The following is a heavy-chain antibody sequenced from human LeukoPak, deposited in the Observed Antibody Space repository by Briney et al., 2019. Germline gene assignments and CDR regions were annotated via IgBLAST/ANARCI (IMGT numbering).Heavy chain of an antibody. V-gene: IGHV1-46*01. D-gene: IGHD3-3*01. CDR2: INPSGGST. CDR1: GYTFTSYY. CDR3: ARDRGLRFLEWSNDY. J-gene: IGHJ4*02. Sequence: ASVKVSCKASGYTFTSYYMHWVRQAPGQVLEWMGIINPSGGSTSYAQKFQGRVTMTRDTSTSTVYMELSSLRSEDTAVYYCARDRGLRFLEWSNDYWGQGTLVTVSS.